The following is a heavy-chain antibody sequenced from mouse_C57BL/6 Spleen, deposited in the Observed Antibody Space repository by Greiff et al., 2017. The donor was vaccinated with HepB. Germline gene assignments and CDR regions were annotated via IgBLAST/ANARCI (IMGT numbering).Heavy chain of an antibody. Sequence: QVQLKESGAELARPGASVKMSCKASGYTFTSYTMHWVKQRPGQGLEWIGYINPSSGYTKYNQKFKDKATLTADKSSSTAYMQLSSLTSEDSAVYYCARGGSSYADYWGQGTTLTVSS. CDR2: INPSSGYT. CDR1: GYTFTSYT. CDR3: ARGGSSYADY. D-gene: IGHD1-1*01. V-gene: IGHV1-4*01. J-gene: IGHJ2*01.